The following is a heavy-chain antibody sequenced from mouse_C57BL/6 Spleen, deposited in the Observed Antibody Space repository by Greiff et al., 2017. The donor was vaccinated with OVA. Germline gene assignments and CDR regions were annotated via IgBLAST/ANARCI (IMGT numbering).Heavy chain of an antibody. CDR3: ARDAGNYPFDY. D-gene: IGHD2-1*01. V-gene: IGHV7-1*01. CDR2: SRNKANDYTT. J-gene: IGHJ2*01. CDR1: GFTFSDFY. Sequence: EVKLMESGGGLVQSGRSLRLSCATSGFTFSDFYMEWVRHAPGKGLEWIAASRNKANDYTTEYSASVKGRFIVSRDTAQSILYLQMNALRAEDTAIYYCARDAGNYPFDYWGQGTTLTVSS.